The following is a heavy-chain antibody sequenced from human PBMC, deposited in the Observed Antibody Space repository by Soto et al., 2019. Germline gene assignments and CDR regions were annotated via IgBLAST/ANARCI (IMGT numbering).Heavy chain of an antibody. CDR1: GYPFTSYY. CDR3: ARDRVDGESPGYYYYGMDV. Sequence: GASVKVSCKASGYPFTSYYMHWVRQAPGQGLEWMGIINPSGGSTSYAQKFQGRVTMTRDTSTSTVYMELSSLRSEDTAVYYCARDRVDGESPGYYYYGMDVWGQGTTVTVSS. V-gene: IGHV1-46*01. J-gene: IGHJ6*02. D-gene: IGHD4-17*01. CDR2: INPSGGST.